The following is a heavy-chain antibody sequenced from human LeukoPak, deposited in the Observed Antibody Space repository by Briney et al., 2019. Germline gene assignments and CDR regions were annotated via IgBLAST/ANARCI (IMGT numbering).Heavy chain of an antibody. CDR3: ARATSSGWYPDY. D-gene: IGHD6-19*01. CDR1: GYTFTGYY. V-gene: IGHV1-2*02. J-gene: IGHJ4*02. CDR2: INPNSGGT. Sequence: SVKVSCKASGYTFTGYYMHWVRQAPGQGLEWMGWINPNSGGTNYAQKFQGRVTMTRDTSISTAYMELSRLRSDDTAVYYCARATSSGWYPDYWGQGTLVTVSS.